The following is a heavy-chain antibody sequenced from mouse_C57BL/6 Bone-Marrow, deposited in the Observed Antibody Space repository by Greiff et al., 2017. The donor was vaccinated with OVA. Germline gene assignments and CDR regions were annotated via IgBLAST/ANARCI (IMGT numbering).Heavy chain of an antibody. V-gene: IGHV1-4*01. J-gene: IGHJ4*01. D-gene: IGHD3-2*02. Sequence: VQLQQSGAELARPGASVKMSCKASGYTFTSYTMHWVKQRPGQGLEWIGYINPSSGYTQYNQKFTDKATLTADKSSSTAYMQLSSLTSEDSAVYDCAGDSSGPYAMDDWGQGTSVTVSS. CDR1: GYTFTSYT. CDR2: INPSSGYT. CDR3: AGDSSGPYAMDD.